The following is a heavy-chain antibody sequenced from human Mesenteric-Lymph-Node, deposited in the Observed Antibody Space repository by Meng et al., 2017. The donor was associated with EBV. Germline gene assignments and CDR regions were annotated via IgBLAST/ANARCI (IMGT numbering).Heavy chain of an antibody. CDR2: ISYSHYT. V-gene: IGHV4-61*01. CDR3: ARSPYSGTYWGGLFDY. Sequence: QGPLRASGPGLAKPSEPLSLICTVSGGSVSAGSYYWSWIRQSPGKGPEWIGFISYSHYTKQNPSLRSRVTISIDTSKNQFSLKLTSVTAADTAVYYCARSPYSGTYWGGLFDYWGQGALVTVSS. D-gene: IGHD1-26*01. CDR1: GGSVSAGSYY. J-gene: IGHJ4*02.